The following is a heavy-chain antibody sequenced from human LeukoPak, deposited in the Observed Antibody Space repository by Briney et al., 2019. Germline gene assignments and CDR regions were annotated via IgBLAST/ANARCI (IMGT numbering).Heavy chain of an antibody. Sequence: SETLSLTCTVSGGSISSYYWSWIRQPPGKGLEWIGYIYYSGSTNYNPSLKSRVTISVDTSKNQFSLKLSSVTAADTAVYYCARQAITMVRPHFDYWGQGTLVTVSS. CDR2: IYYSGST. CDR1: GGSISSYY. D-gene: IGHD3-10*01. CDR3: ARQAITMVRPHFDY. J-gene: IGHJ4*02. V-gene: IGHV4-59*08.